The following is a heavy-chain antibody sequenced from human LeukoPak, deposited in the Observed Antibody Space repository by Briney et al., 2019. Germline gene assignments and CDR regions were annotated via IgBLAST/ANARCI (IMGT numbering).Heavy chain of an antibody. V-gene: IGHV1-18*04. Sequence: GASVKVSCKASGYTFTGYYMHWVRQAPGQGLEWMGWISAYNGQTKYAQKFQGRVTMTTDTSTSTGYMESRSLRSDDTAVYYCARDKDLGAVAGTFDYWGQGTLVTVSS. CDR1: GYTFTGYY. CDR3: ARDKDLGAVAGTFDY. D-gene: IGHD6-19*01. CDR2: ISAYNGQT. J-gene: IGHJ4*02.